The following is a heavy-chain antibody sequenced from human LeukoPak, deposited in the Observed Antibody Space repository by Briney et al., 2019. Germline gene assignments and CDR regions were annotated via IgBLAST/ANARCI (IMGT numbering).Heavy chain of an antibody. CDR2: IIPIFGTA. J-gene: IGHJ6*03. V-gene: IGHV1-69*13. CDR1: GGTFSSYA. Sequence: SVKVSCKASGGTFSSYAISWVRQAPGQGLEWMGGIIPIFGTANYAQKFQGRVTITADESTSTAYMELTRLRSDDTAVYYCARGGLRVMVYRLYYMDVWGKGTTVTVSS. D-gene: IGHD2-8*01. CDR3: ARGGLRVMVYRLYYMDV.